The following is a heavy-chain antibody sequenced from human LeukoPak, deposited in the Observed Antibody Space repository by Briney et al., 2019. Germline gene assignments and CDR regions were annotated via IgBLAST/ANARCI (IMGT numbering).Heavy chain of an antibody. CDR2: ISPYNDNT. J-gene: IGHJ4*02. D-gene: IGHD6-25*01. Sequence: ASVKVSCKASGYTFTSFGISWVRQVPGQGFEWMGWISPYNDNTNYAQKFQGRVTMTTDTSTSTVFMELRGLRSDDTAVYYCASEPSGLLFDYWGQGTLVTVSS. V-gene: IGHV1-18*01. CDR3: ASEPSGLLFDY. CDR1: GYTFTSFG.